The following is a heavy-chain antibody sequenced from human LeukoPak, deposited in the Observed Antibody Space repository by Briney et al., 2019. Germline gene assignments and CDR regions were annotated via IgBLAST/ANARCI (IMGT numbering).Heavy chain of an antibody. CDR3: ARAGTTSSSTPDY. V-gene: IGHV1-18*01. D-gene: IGHD6-6*01. CDR1: GYTFSTYG. Sequence: ASVKVSCKASGYTFSTYGITWVRQAPGQGLEWLGWISAYNGNTNYAQKFQGRVTVTTDTSTSTAYMELRSLRSDDTAVYYCARAGTTSSSTPDYWGQGTPVTVPS. CDR2: ISAYNGNT. J-gene: IGHJ4*02.